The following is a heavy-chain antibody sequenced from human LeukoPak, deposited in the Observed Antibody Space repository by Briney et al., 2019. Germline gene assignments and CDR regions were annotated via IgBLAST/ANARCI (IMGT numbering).Heavy chain of an antibody. Sequence: SETLSLTCTVSGGSISSYFWSWIRQPSGKGLEWIGYVYYSGSTNYNPSLKSRVTISVDTSKKQFSLKLSSATAADTAVYYCARVLDLSKRGLDAFDIWGQGTMVTVSS. D-gene: IGHD3-16*01. CDR2: VYYSGST. CDR1: GGSISSYF. CDR3: ARVLDLSKRGLDAFDI. J-gene: IGHJ3*02. V-gene: IGHV4-59*01.